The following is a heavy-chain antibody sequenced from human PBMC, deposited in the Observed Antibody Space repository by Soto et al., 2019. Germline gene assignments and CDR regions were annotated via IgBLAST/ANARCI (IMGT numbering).Heavy chain of an antibody. Sequence: PGGSLRLSCAASGFSFTNFAMSWVRQAPGKGLEWVAGIGASGDITWYADSVKGRLSISRDNSKNTIYLQLNSLRFEDTAVYYCAKDDFTDRGDDYFDYWGPGTLVTVSS. CDR2: IGASGDIT. CDR3: AKDDFTDRGDDYFDY. J-gene: IGHJ4*02. V-gene: IGHV3-23*01. D-gene: IGHD2-21*02. CDR1: GFSFTNFA.